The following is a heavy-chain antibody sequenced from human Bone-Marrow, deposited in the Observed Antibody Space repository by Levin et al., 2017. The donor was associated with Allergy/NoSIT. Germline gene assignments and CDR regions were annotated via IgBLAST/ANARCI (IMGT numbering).Heavy chain of an antibody. J-gene: IGHJ2*01. D-gene: IGHD2-15*01. Sequence: PGGSLRLSCAASGLTFSSYRTHWVRQAPGKGLVWVSRIESYGSYGSSTNYVDSVKGRFTISRDNAKNTVYLQMNSLRVEDTAVYYCARDRATNGHDWYFELWGRGTLVTVSS. CDR2: IESYGSYGSST. CDR3: ARDRATNGHDWYFEL. V-gene: IGHV3-74*01. CDR1: GLTFSSYR.